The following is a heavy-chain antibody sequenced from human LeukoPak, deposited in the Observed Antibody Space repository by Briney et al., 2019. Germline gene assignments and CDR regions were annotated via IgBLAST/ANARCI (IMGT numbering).Heavy chain of an antibody. J-gene: IGHJ5*02. V-gene: IGHV3-20*04. CDR3: ARDPNRWLRFRRSVWFDP. CDR1: GFTFDDYG. D-gene: IGHD5-12*01. CDR2: INWNGGST. Sequence: PGGSLRLSCAASGFTFDDYGMSWVRQAPGKGLEWVSGINWNGGSTGYADSVKGRFTISRDNAKNSLYLQMNSLRAEDTAVYYCARDPNRWLRFRRSVWFDPWGQGTLVTVSS.